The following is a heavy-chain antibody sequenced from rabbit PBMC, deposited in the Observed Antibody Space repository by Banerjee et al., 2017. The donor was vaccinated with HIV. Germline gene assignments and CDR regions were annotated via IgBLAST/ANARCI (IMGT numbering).Heavy chain of an antibody. J-gene: IGHJ4*01. D-gene: IGHD7-1*01. V-gene: IGHV1S45*01. CDR3: ARGGYSGLNYVKIYYLPL. CDR1: GFSFSSTYW. Sequence: QEQLEESGGDLVKPEGSLTLTCTASGFSFSSTYWVYWVRQAPGKGLEWIGCISTGSSGSTYYASWAKGRFTISKTSSTTVTLQMTSLTAADTATYFCARGGYSGLNYVKIYYLPLWGPGTLVTVS. CDR2: ISTGSSGST.